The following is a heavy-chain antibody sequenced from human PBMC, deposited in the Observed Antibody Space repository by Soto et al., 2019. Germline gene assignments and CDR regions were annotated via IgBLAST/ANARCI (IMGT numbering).Heavy chain of an antibody. V-gene: IGHV1-8*01. Sequence: GASVKVSCKACGDTYTSYDINWVRQATGQGLEWMGWMNPNSGNTGYAQKFQGRVTMTRNTSISTAYMELSSLRSEDTAVYYCARVESGYCPADYWGQGTLVTVSS. D-gene: IGHD3-3*01. J-gene: IGHJ4*02. CDR2: MNPNSGNT. CDR3: ARVESGYCPADY. CDR1: GDTYTSYD.